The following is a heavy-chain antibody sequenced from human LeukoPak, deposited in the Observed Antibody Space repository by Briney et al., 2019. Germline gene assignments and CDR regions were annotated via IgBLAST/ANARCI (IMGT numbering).Heavy chain of an antibody. CDR3: ARAASDAIKMGAFDI. CDR1: GGSVSSGSHY. D-gene: IGHD2-2*02. CDR2: IYNSRST. V-gene: IGHV4-61*01. Sequence: SETLSLTCTVSGGSVSSGSHYWSWIRQPPGKGLEWIGYIYNSRSTNYNPSLKSRVTISADTSKNQFSLKLSSVTAADTAVYYCARAASDAIKMGAFDIWGQGTMVTVSP. J-gene: IGHJ3*02.